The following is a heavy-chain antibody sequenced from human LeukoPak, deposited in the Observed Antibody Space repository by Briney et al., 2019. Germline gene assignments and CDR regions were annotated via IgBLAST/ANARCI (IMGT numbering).Heavy chain of an antibody. Sequence: HSGGSLRLSCAASGFTFSDYWMHWVRQAPGKGLVWVSQTNTDGTITDYADSAKGRFTISRDNAKKTLNLQMESLRVDDTAVYYCVRGRGSYWYDLGPAFNMWGQGTMVTVSS. J-gene: IGHJ3*02. CDR1: GFTFSDYW. D-gene: IGHD1-26*01. V-gene: IGHV3-74*01. CDR3: VRGRGSYWYDLGPAFNM. CDR2: TNTDGTIT.